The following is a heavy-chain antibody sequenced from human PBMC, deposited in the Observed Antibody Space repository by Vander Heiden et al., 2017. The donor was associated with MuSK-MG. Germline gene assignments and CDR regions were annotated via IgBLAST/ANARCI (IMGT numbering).Heavy chain of an antibody. CDR2: IYYSGTA. CDR3: TRATDYYDSSGYPLAFDI. CDR1: GGSISSSNYY. V-gene: IGHV4-39*07. D-gene: IGHD3-22*01. Sequence: QLQLQESGPGLVKPSETLSLTCTVSGGSISSSNYYWGWIRQPPGKGLEWIGSIYYSGTAYYTPSLKSRVTISVDTSKNQFSLKLSSVTAADTAVYYCTRATDYYDSSGYPLAFDIWGQGTMVTVSS. J-gene: IGHJ3*02.